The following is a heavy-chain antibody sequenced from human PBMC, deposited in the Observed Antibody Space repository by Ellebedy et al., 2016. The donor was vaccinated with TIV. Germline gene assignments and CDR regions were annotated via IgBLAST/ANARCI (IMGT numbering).Heavy chain of an antibody. CDR3: AKDQLPSRGIAASCFDY. CDR1: GFTFSSYA. J-gene: IGHJ4*02. CDR2: ISGSGGST. D-gene: IGHD6-13*01. Sequence: GESLKISXAASGFTFSSYAMSWVRQAPGKGLEWVSAISGSGGSTYYADSVKGRFTISRDNSKNTLYLQMNSLRAEDTAVYYCAKDQLPSRGIAASCFDYWGQGTLVTVSS. V-gene: IGHV3-23*01.